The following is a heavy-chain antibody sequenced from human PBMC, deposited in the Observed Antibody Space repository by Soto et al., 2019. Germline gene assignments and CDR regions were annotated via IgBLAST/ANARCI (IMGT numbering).Heavy chain of an antibody. Sequence: SLRLSCAASGFTFTRYSMNWVRQAPGKGLEWVSSISSTTNYIYYGDSMRGRFTISRDNAKNSLYLEMNSLRAEDTAVYYCARESEDLTSNFDYWGQGTLVTVSS. CDR1: GFTFTRYS. V-gene: IGHV3-21*06. CDR3: ARESEDLTSNFDY. CDR2: ISSTTNYI. J-gene: IGHJ4*02.